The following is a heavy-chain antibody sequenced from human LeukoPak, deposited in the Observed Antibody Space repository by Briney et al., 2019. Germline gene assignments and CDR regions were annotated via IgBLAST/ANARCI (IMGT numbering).Heavy chain of an antibody. V-gene: IGHV3-48*03. Sequence: GGSLRLSCVASGLTFSIYEMNRVRQAPGQGLEWLSYISSSGSTIYYADSVKGRFTISRDNAKNSLYLQMNSLRAEDTAVYYCARRWIDGMDVWGQGTTVTVSS. CDR1: GLTFSIYE. CDR3: ARRWIDGMDV. D-gene: IGHD5-12*01. J-gene: IGHJ6*02. CDR2: ISSSGSTI.